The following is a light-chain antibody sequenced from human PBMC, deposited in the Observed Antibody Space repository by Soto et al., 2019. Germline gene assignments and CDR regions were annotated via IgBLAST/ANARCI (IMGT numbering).Light chain of an antibody. CDR1: QSIVTY. CDR3: QESYSTPIT. CDR2: AAS. V-gene: IGKV1-39*01. J-gene: IGKJ5*01. Sequence: DIHVSQSPSSLSAYVGEGVTMTCRASQSIVTYLNWYLQKPGKAPKLLIYAASNLQSGVPSRFSGSGSGTDFTLTISCLQPEDFATYCCQESYSTPITFAQGTRLEN.